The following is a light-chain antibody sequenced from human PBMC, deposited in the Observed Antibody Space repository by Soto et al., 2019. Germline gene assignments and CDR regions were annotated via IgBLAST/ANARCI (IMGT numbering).Light chain of an antibody. J-gene: IGLJ1*01. CDR3: QSYDSSLSGFV. Sequence: QSVLTQPPSVSGAPGRRVTISCTGSSSNIGAGYDVHWYQQLPGTAPKLLIYGNINRHSGVPDRFSGSKSGTSASLAITGLQAEDEADYYCQSYDSSLSGFVFGTGTKVTVL. CDR1: SSNIGAGYD. V-gene: IGLV1-40*01. CDR2: GNI.